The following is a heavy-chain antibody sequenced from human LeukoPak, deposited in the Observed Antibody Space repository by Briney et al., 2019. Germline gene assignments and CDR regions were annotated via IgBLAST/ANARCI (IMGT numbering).Heavy chain of an antibody. V-gene: IGHV3-9*01. CDR1: GFTFDDYA. Sequence: PGGSLRLSCAASGFTFDDYAMHWVRQAPGKGLEWVSGISWNSGSIGYADSVKGRFTISRDNAKNSLYLQMNSLRAEDTALYYCAKDIEEFVWFDAFDIWGQGTMVTVSS. D-gene: IGHD3-10*01. J-gene: IGHJ3*02. CDR3: AKDIEEFVWFDAFDI. CDR2: ISWNSGSI.